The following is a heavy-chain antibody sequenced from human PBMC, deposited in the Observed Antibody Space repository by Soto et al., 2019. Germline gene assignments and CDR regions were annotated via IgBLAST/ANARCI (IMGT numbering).Heavy chain of an antibody. CDR3: ARDQPGYSYGYGLGY. D-gene: IGHD5-18*01. CDR2: ISSSSSYI. Sequence: EVQLVESGGGLVKPGGSLRLSCAASGFTFSSYSMHWVRQAPGKGLEWVSSISSSSSYIYYAGSVKGRFTISRDNAKNSLYLQMHSLRAEDTAVYYCARDQPGYSYGYGLGYWGQGTLVTVSS. V-gene: IGHV3-21*01. J-gene: IGHJ4*02. CDR1: GFTFSSYS.